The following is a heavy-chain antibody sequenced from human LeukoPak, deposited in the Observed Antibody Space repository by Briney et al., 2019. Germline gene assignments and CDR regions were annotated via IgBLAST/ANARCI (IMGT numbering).Heavy chain of an antibody. CDR2: INPSGGST. D-gene: IGHD3-3*01. Sequence: GASVKVSCKASGYTFTSYYMHWVRQAPGQGLEWMGIINPSGGSTSYAQKFQGRVTMTRDMSTSTVYMELSSLRSEDTAVHYCARDRGVAPFDYWGQGTLVTVSS. CDR1: GYTFTSYY. J-gene: IGHJ4*02. CDR3: ARDRGVAPFDY. V-gene: IGHV1-46*01.